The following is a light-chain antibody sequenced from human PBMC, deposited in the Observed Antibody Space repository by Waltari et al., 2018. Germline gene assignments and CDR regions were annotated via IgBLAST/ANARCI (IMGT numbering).Light chain of an antibody. CDR3: QQTFSAIT. Sequence: DIMMTQSPESLAVSLGERATINGNSSQSVLYSANNENYLAWYQHKPGQSPKLIIHWASTRESGVPDRFVGSGSGTDFTLTINSLQAEDVAVYYCQQTFSAITFVGGTKVEIK. CDR2: WAS. J-gene: IGKJ4*01. CDR1: QSVLYSANNENY. V-gene: IGKV4-1*01.